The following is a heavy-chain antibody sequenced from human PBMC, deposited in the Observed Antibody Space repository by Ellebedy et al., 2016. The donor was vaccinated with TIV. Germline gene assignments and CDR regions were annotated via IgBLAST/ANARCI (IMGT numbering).Heavy chain of an antibody. Sequence: GSLRLSCIVSGGSINTRGSSWDWIRQPPGKGLEWVGSISDSGSTNYNPSLKSRVNMSLETSKIQFSLRPRSVTAADTAVYYCTTKIPVASRIEDWGQGILVTVSS. V-gene: IGHV4-39*01. CDR2: ISDSGST. D-gene: IGHD5-12*01. CDR3: TTKIPVASRIED. CDR1: GGSINTRGSS. J-gene: IGHJ4*02.